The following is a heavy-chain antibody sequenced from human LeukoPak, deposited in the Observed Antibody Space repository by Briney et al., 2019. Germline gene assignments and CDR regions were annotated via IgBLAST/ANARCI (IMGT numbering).Heavy chain of an antibody. CDR2: INHSGST. J-gene: IGHJ4*02. CDR1: GGSFSGYY. D-gene: IGHD3-3*01. Sequence: RPSETLSLTCAVYGGSFSGYYWSWIRQPPGKGLEWIGEINHSGSTNYNPSLKSRVTISVDTSKNQFSLKLSSVTAADTAVYYCARAAAPNYDFWSGERDFPPYYFDYWGQGTLVTVSS. V-gene: IGHV4-34*01. CDR3: ARAAAPNYDFWSGERDFPPYYFDY.